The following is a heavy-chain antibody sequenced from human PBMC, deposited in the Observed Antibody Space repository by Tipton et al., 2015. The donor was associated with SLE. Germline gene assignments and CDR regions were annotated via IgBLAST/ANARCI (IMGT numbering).Heavy chain of an antibody. Sequence: LRLSCAVYGGSFSGYYWSWIRQPPGKGLEWIGEINHSGSTNYNPSLKSRVTISVDTSRNQCSLNLTSVTAADTAVYYCARGPYYYMDVWGKGTTVTVSS. CDR1: GGSFSGYY. CDR2: INHSGST. V-gene: IGHV4-34*01. J-gene: IGHJ6*03. CDR3: ARGPYYYMDV.